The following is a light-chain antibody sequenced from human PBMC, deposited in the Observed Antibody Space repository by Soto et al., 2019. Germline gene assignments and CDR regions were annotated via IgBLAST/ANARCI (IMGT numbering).Light chain of an antibody. CDR2: EVS. CDR3: NSYTTMNTYV. J-gene: IGLJ1*01. Sequence: QSALTQPASVSGSPGQSITISCTGSSTDVGAYNYVSWYQQYPGQAPNLLIYEVSRRPSGFSHRLSGSKSVNTASLTISGLQAEDEAHYYCNSYTTMNTYVFGTGTKVIVL. CDR1: STDVGAYNY. V-gene: IGLV2-14*01.